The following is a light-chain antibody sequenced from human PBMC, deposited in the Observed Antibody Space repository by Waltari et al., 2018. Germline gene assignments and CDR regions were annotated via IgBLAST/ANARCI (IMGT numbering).Light chain of an antibody. CDR1: HTIDYL. Sequence: DTQLTQTPSTLSASVVARVPITCRASHTIDYLLAWYQQKPGQPLNLLIYRASTLKSGVPSRFSGSGSGTEFTLTISSLQPDDFATYYCQQYNTYTYSFGQGTNLEIK. V-gene: IGKV1-5*03. CDR3: QQYNTYTYS. J-gene: IGKJ2*03. CDR2: RAS.